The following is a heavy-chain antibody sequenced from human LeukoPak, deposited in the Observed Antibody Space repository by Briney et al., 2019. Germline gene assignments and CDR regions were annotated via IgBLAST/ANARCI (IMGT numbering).Heavy chain of an antibody. D-gene: IGHD5-12*01. Sequence: SETLSLTCTVSGGSISSSSYYWGWIRQPPGKGLEWIGEINHSGSTNYNPSLKSRVTISVDTSKNQFSLKLSSVTAADTAVYYCARGRGGYARDWGQGTLVTVSS. CDR2: INHSGST. CDR1: GGSISSSSYY. J-gene: IGHJ4*02. CDR3: ARGRGGYARD. V-gene: IGHV4-39*07.